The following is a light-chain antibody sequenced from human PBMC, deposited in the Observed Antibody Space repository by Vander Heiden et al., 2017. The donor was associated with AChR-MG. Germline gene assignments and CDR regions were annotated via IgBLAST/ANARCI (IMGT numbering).Light chain of an antibody. V-gene: IGKV1-33*01. CDR3: QQDDSLPLT. Sequence: DIQMTQSPSSLSASVGDRVTITCQASQDISNYLNWYQQKPGKAPKLLINDASNLEMGVPSRFSGSGSGTHFTFTISSLQPEDFGTFYCQQDDSLPLTFGGGTKVEIK. CDR2: DAS. J-gene: IGKJ4*01. CDR1: QDISNY.